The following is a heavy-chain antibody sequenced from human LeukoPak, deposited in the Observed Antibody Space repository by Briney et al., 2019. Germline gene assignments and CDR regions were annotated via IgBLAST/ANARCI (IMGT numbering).Heavy chain of an antibody. Sequence: ASVKVSCKASGYXXTSXGXXXXRXXXGQGXXWXGWISAYNGNTNYAQKLQGRVTMTTDTSTSTAYMELRSLRSDDTAVYYCARGSAGTTAPFDYWGQGTLVTVSS. V-gene: IGHV1-18*01. CDR3: ARGSAGTTAPFDY. J-gene: IGHJ4*02. CDR1: GYXXTSXG. CDR2: ISAYNGNT. D-gene: IGHD1-1*01.